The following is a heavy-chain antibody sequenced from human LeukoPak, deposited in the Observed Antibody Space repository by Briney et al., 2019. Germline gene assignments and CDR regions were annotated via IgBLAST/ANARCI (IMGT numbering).Heavy chain of an antibody. V-gene: IGHV4-59*01. CDR3: ARVEYSSGWYPLDY. Sequence: KPSETLSLTCTVSGGSISSYYWSWIRQPPGKGLEWIGYIYYSGSTNYNPSLKSRVTISVDTSKNQFSLKLSSVTAADTAVYYCARVEYSSGWYPLDYWGQGTLVTVSP. J-gene: IGHJ4*02. CDR2: IYYSGST. D-gene: IGHD6-19*01. CDR1: GGSISSYY.